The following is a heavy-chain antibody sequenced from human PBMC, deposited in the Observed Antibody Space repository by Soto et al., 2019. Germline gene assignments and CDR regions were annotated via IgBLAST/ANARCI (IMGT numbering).Heavy chain of an antibody. V-gene: IGHV3-23*01. CDR2: ISGSTGVT. CDR1: GFPFSSYA. J-gene: IGHJ1*01. D-gene: IGHD3-16*01. CDR3: AKEDQSYSAGWYVRFFNH. Sequence: PGGSLRLSCAASGFPFSSYALSWVRQAPGKGLEWVSTISGSTGVTYYADSVKGRFTIFRDSSKNTVDLQMDSLRADDTAMYFCAKEDQSYSAGWYVRFFNHWGQGTLVTVSS.